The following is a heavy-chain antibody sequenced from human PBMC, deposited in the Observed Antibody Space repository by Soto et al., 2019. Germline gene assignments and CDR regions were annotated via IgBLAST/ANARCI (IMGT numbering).Heavy chain of an antibody. CDR2: INAGNGNT. CDR3: AREKAPLDY. CDR1: GFTFSSYA. J-gene: IGHJ4*02. Sequence: VQLVESGGGLVQPGGSLRLSCAASGFTFSSYAMHWVRQAPGQRLEWMGWINAGNGNTKYSQKFQGRVTITRDTSASTAYMELSSLRSEDTAVYYCAREKAPLDYWGQGTLVTVSS. V-gene: IGHV1-3*01. D-gene: IGHD6-6*01.